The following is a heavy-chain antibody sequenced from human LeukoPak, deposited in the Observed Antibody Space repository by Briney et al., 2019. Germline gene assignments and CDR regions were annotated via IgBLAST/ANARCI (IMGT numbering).Heavy chain of an antibody. J-gene: IGHJ4*02. CDR1: GGSISSSSYY. CDR2: IYYSGST. V-gene: IGHV4-39*01. Sequence: PSETLSLTCTVSGGSISSSSYYWGWIRQPPGKGLEWIGSIYYSGSTYYNPSLKSRVTISVDTSKNQFSLKLSSVTAADTAAYYCARHLAYYGSGSSADFDYWGQGTLVTVSS. CDR3: ARHLAYYGSGSSADFDY. D-gene: IGHD3-10*01.